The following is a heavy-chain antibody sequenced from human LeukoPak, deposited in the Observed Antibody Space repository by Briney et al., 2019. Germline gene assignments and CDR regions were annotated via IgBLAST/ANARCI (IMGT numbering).Heavy chain of an antibody. CDR1: GGTFSSYA. Sequence: GASVKVSCKASGGTFSSYAISWVRQAPGQGLEWMGWINSNSGGTNYAQKLQGRVTMTTDTSTSTAYMELRSLRSDDTAVYYCARDHTYYYDSSGYWGQGTLVTVSS. V-gene: IGHV1-18*01. J-gene: IGHJ4*02. D-gene: IGHD3-22*01. CDR3: ARDHTYYYDSSGY. CDR2: INSNSGGT.